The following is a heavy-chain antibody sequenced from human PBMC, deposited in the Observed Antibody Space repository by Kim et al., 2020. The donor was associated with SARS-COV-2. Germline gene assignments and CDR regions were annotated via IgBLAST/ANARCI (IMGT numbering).Heavy chain of an antibody. J-gene: IGHJ6*02. D-gene: IGHD6-13*01. CDR2: MNPNSGNT. V-gene: IGHV1-8*01. CDR3: ARDMTFIAAAGSVYYYYGMDV. Sequence: ASVKVSCKASGYTFTSYDINWVRQATGQGLEWMGWMNPNSGNTGYAQKFQGRVTMTRNTSISTAYMELSSLRSEDTAVYYCARDMTFIAAAGSVYYYYGMDVWGQGTTVTVSS. CDR1: GYTFTSYD.